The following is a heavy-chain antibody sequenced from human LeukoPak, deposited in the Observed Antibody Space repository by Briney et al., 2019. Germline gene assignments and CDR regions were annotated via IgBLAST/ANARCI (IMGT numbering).Heavy chain of an antibody. V-gene: IGHV4-4*07. CDR3: ARGADYDSSGSLSY. J-gene: IGHJ4*02. D-gene: IGHD3-22*01. CDR1: GGSISSYY. Sequence: SETLSLTCTVSGGSISSYYWSWIRQPAGKGLEWIGRIYTSGSTNYNPSLKSRVTMSVDTSKNQFSLKLSSVTAADTAVYYCARGADYDSSGSLSYWGQGTLVTVSS. CDR2: IYTSGST.